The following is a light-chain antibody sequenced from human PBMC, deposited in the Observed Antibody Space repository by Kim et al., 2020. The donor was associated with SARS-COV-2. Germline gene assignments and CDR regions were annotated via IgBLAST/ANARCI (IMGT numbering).Light chain of an antibody. J-gene: IGLJ3*02. Sequence: AGTISATRSSGSIASNYVQWYQQRPGSAATTVIYEDNQRPSGVPDRFSGAIDSSSNSASLTISGLKTEDEADYYCQSYDSSNHWVFGGGTQLTVL. CDR3: QSYDSSNHWV. CDR2: EDN. V-gene: IGLV6-57*03. CDR1: SGSIASNY.